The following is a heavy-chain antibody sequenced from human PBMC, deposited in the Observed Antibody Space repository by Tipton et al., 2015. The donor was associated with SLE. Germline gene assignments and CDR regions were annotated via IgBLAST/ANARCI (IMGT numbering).Heavy chain of an antibody. CDR3: ARDRREWFGELSY. V-gene: IGHV4-34*01. CDR2: INHSGST. CDR1: GGSFSDNY. J-gene: IGHJ4*02. D-gene: IGHD3-10*01. Sequence: LRLSCAVYGGSFSDNYWSWIRQPPGKGLEWIGEINHSGSTNYNPSLKSRVTISVDTSKNQFSLKLSSVTAADTAVYYCARDRREWFGELSYWGQGTLVTVSS.